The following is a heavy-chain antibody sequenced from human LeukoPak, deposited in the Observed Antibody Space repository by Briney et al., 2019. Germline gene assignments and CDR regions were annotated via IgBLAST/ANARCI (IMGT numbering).Heavy chain of an antibody. D-gene: IGHD3-10*01. J-gene: IGHJ6*03. Sequence: KPSETLSLTCAVYGGSFSGYYWSWIRQPPGKGLEWIGEINHSGSTNYNPSLKSRVTISVDTSKNQFSLKLSSVTAADTAVYYCASGASMVRGVIDYYYYMDVWGKGTTVTVSS. CDR2: INHSGST. V-gene: IGHV4-34*01. CDR3: ASGASMVRGVIDYYYYMDV. CDR1: GGSFSGYY.